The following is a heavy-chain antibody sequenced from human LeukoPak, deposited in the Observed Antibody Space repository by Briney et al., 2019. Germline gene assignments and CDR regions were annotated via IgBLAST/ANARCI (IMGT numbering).Heavy chain of an antibody. Sequence: ASVKVSCKASGGTFSSYAISWVRQAPGQGLEWMGRIIPIFGTANYAQKFQGRVTITTDESTRTAYMELSSLRSEDTAVYYCAREMFRGVIPLPFDYWGQGTLVTVSS. D-gene: IGHD3-10*01. J-gene: IGHJ4*02. V-gene: IGHV1-69*05. CDR2: IIPIFGTA. CDR3: AREMFRGVIPLPFDY. CDR1: GGTFSSYA.